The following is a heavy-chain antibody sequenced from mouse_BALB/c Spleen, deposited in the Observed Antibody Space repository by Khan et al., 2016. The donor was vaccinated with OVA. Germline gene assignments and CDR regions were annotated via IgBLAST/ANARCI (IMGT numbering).Heavy chain of an antibody. CDR2: ISYSGNP. D-gene: IGHD1-1*01. CDR1: GYSITTDYA. Sequence: EVKLQESGPGLVKPSQSLSLTCTVTGYSITTDYAWNWIRQFPGNKLEWMGYISYSGNPKYNPSLKSRISINRDTSKNQFFLQLKSVTTEDTARYYCARVYGGDFDYWGQGTTLTVSS. V-gene: IGHV3-2*02. J-gene: IGHJ2*01. CDR3: ARVYGGDFDY.